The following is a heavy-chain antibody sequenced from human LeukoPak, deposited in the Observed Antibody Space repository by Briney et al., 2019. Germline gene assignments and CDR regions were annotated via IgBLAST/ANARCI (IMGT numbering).Heavy chain of an antibody. CDR1: GDSINSGSYY. V-gene: IGHV4-39*07. CDR2: IYYSGRT. D-gene: IGHD6-13*01. J-gene: IGHJ4*02. Sequence: SETLSLTCTVSGDSINSGSYYWAWIRQPPGKELEWIGSIYYSGRTSHNPSLKSRVTISVDTSKSHFSLKLTSVTAADTAVYYCARDQGSSSWFYYWGQGILVTVSS. CDR3: ARDQGSSSWFYY.